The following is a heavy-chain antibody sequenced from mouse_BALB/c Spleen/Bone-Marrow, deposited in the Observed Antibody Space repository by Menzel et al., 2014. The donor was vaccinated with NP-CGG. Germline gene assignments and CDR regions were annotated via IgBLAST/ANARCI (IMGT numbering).Heavy chain of an antibody. Sequence: LVESGAELVRPGTSVKVPCKASGYAFTNYLIEWVERRPGQGLEWIGVINPGSGGTIYNEKFKGKATLTADKSSSTAYMQLSSLTSDDSAVYFCARRDYAMDYWGQGTSVTVSS. J-gene: IGHJ4*01. CDR1: GYAFTNYL. V-gene: IGHV1-54*01. CDR2: INPGSGGT. CDR3: ARRDYAMDY.